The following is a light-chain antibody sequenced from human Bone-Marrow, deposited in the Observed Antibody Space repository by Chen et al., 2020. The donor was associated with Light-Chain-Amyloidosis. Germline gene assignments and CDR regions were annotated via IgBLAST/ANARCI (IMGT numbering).Light chain of an antibody. CDR1: NIGSTS. Sequence: SYVLTQPSSVSVAPGQTATIACGGNNIGSTSVPWYQQTPGQAPLLVGYDESDRPSGIPERLSSSNSRNTATLTISRVEAGDKADYYCQVWDRSSDRPVFGGGTKLTVL. CDR2: DES. V-gene: IGLV3-21*02. CDR3: QVWDRSSDRPV. J-gene: IGLJ3*02.